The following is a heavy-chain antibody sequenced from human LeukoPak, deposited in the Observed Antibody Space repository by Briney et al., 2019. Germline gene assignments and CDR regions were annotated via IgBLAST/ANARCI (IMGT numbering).Heavy chain of an antibody. V-gene: IGHV3-30-3*01. CDR2: ISYDGSNK. CDR3: ARPLIVGATTDLDV. D-gene: IGHD1-26*01. CDR1: GFTFSSYA. Sequence: VGSLRLSCAASGFTFSSYAMHWVRQAPGKGLEWVAVISYDGSNKYYADSVKGRFTISRDNSKNTLYLQMNSLRAEDTAVYYCARPLIVGATTDLDVWGQGTTVTVSS. J-gene: IGHJ6*02.